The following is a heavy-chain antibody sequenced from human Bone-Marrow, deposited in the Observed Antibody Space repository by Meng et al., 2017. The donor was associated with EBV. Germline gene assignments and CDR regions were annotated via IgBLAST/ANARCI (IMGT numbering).Heavy chain of an antibody. V-gene: IGHV1-69*06. CDR1: GGNFSSYA. CDR2: INPIFGTA. Sequence: HVLLGGCGAEVKKSGAWVNVSCKASGGNFSSYAMSWVRQASGQGIEWMGGINPIFGTANYAQKFQCRVTITADKSTSTAYMELSSLRSEDTAVYYCASGYYCSGSYLGWGQGTLVTVSS. CDR3: ASGYYCSGSYLG. D-gene: IGHD3-10*01. J-gene: IGHJ4*02.